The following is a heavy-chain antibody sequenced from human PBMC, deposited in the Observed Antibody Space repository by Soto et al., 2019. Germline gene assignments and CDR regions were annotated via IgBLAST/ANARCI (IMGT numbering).Heavy chain of an antibody. V-gene: IGHV4-34*01. CDR3: ARGGQVGLRY. Sequence: SETLSLTCAVYGGSFSGYYLSWIRQPPGKGLEWIGEINHSGSPKYNPSLKSRVTISVDTSKNQFSLKLSSVTAADTAVYYCARGGQVGLRYWGQGTLVTVSS. J-gene: IGHJ4*02. CDR2: INHSGSP. CDR1: GGSFSGYY.